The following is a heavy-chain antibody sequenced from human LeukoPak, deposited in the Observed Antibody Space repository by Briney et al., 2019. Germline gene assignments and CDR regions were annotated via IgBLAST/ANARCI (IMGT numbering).Heavy chain of an antibody. Sequence: GASVTVSCKASGYTFTGYYMHWVRQARGQGLEWMGWINPDSGATKYAQRSQGRVTMTRDTSISTAYMELSRLRSDDTALYYCARSEMADYWGQGTLVIVSS. CDR2: INPDSGAT. D-gene: IGHD1-14*01. CDR1: GYTFTGYY. V-gene: IGHV1-2*02. CDR3: ARSEMADY. J-gene: IGHJ4*02.